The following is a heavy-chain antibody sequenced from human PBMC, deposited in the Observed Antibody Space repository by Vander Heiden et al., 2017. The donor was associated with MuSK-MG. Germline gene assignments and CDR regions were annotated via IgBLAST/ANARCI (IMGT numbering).Heavy chain of an antibody. CDR3: ATDLAQTYCGS. J-gene: IGHJ4*02. D-gene: IGHD5-12*01. CDR2: IKTKDVGGTT. Sequence: EVQLLESGGGWVNPGGSLGLSCAASGSLFSNVWMSWVRQAPGKGLEWLGRIKTKDVGGTTDYAAPVKGRFTISRDDSKNTLYLQMNSLKTEDTAVYYCATDLAQTYCGSWGQGTPVTVSS. CDR1: GSLFSNVW. V-gene: IGHV3-15*01.